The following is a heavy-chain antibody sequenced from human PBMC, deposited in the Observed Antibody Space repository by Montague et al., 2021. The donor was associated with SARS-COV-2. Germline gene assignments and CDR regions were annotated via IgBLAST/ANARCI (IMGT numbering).Heavy chain of an antibody. CDR1: GFTVSSNY. V-gene: IGHV3-66*01. Sequence: SLRLSCAASGFTVSSNYMSLVRQAPGKGLEWVSVIYSGGSTYYADSVKGRFTISRDNSKNTLYLQMNSLRAEDTAVYYCARGGDYDFWSGYVNYGMDVWGQGTTVTVSS. D-gene: IGHD3-3*01. J-gene: IGHJ6*02. CDR3: ARGGDYDFWSGYVNYGMDV. CDR2: IYSGGST.